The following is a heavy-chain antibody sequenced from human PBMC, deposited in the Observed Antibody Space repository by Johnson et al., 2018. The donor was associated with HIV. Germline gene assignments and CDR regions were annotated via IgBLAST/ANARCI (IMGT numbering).Heavy chain of an antibody. CDR3: AKDRPTITVMLVGYDAFHI. V-gene: IGHV3-30*02. D-gene: IGHD3-22*01. CDR1: GFTFSNYG. J-gene: IGHJ3*02. Sequence: QMQLVESGGGVVQPGGSLRLSCAASGFTFSNYGLHWVRQAPGKGLEWVAFLRYDGSDKYYADSVKGRFTISRDNSKNTLYLQMNSLRPEDTAVYYCAKDRPTITVMLVGYDAFHIWGQGTMVTVSS. CDR2: LRYDGSDK.